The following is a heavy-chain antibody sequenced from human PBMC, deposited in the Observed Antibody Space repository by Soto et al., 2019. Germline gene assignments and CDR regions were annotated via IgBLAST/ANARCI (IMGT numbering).Heavy chain of an antibody. D-gene: IGHD3-10*01. J-gene: IGHJ3*01. CDR3: ARGDRGGFDL. Sequence: GVSLRLSCAASGFTFDYYWMHGVRQAPGKGLVWVSRVHSGGTTTTYADSVKGRFTISRDNARNTVSLQMSSLRAEDTAIYYCARGDRGGFDLWGHGTMVTVSS. V-gene: IGHV3-74*01. CDR1: GFTFDYYW. CDR2: VHSGGTTT.